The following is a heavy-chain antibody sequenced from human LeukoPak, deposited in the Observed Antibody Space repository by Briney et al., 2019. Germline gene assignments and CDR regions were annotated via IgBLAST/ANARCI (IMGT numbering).Heavy chain of an antibody. J-gene: IGHJ5*02. CDR1: GGSISSYY. V-gene: IGHV4-59*01. CDR3: ARDRREAPERPNWFDP. Sequence: SETLSLTCTVSGGSISSYYWSWIRQPPRKGLEWIGYIYYSGSTNYNPSLKSRVTISVDTSKNQFSLKLSSVTAADTAVYYCARDRREAPERPNWFDPWGQGTLVTVSS. D-gene: IGHD1-1*01. CDR2: IYYSGST.